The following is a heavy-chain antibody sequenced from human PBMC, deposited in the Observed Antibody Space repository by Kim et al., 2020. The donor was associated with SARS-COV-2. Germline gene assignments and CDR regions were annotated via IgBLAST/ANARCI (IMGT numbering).Heavy chain of an antibody. CDR2: ISTSSTTI. CDR3: ARWQRGGHAEYFQH. Sequence: GGSLRLSCAASGITFSNFNMNWVRQAPGKGLEWVSYISTSSTTIYYADSVKGRFTISRDNDKNSLYLQMNSLRDEDTAVYYCARWQRGGHAEYFQHWGEGTLVTVS. V-gene: IGHV3-48*02. J-gene: IGHJ1*01. D-gene: IGHD2-15*01. CDR1: GITFSNFN.